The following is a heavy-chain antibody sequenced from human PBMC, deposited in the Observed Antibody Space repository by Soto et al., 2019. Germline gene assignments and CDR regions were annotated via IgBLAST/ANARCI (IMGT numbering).Heavy chain of an antibody. CDR3: ACLYNWNGWSDY. V-gene: IGHV4-4*07. CDR2: IYSSGST. J-gene: IGHJ4*02. D-gene: IGHD1-20*01. Sequence: QVQLQESGPGLVKPSETLSLTCTVSGVSITSYYWSWIRQPAGKGLEWIGRIYSSGSTNYNPSLKSRVPMSIDTSKNQFSLKLSSVTAADTAVYYCACLYNWNGWSDYWGQGTLVTVSS. CDR1: GVSITSYY.